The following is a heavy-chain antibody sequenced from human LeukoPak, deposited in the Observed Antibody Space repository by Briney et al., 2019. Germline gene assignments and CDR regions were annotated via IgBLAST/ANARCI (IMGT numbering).Heavy chain of an antibody. CDR3: VRTPPNWGADF. CDR1: GYTFTSYD. D-gene: IGHD7-27*01. J-gene: IGHJ4*02. Sequence: ASVKVSCKASGYTFTSYDINWMRQTTGQGLEWMGWMSPNSGNTGYAQKFQGRVTMTRDTSTGTAYLELSSLRSEDSAVYYCVRTPPNWGADFWGQGTLVTVSS. V-gene: IGHV1-8*01. CDR2: MSPNSGNT.